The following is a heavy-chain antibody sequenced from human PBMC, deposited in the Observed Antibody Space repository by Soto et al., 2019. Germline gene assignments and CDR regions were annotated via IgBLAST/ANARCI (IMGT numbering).Heavy chain of an antibody. Sequence: SVKVSCKASGGTFSSYTISWVRQAPGQGLEWMGRIIPIHGIANYAQKFQGRVTITGDKSTSTAYMELSSLRSEDTAVYYCASGLRYFDNYYYYYMDVWGKGTTVTVSS. V-gene: IGHV1-69*02. CDR2: IIPIHGIA. D-gene: IGHD3-9*01. CDR1: GGTFSSYT. J-gene: IGHJ6*03. CDR3: ASGLRYFDNYYYYYMDV.